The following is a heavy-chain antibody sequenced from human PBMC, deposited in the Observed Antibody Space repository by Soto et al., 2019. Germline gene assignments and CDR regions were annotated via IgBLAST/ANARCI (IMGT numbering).Heavy chain of an antibody. D-gene: IGHD3-3*01. CDR1: GDTFSSFA. V-gene: IGHV1-69*13. Sequence: GASVKVSCKASGDTFSSFAINWVRQAPGQGLEWMGGIIPIFGSTNYAQKFQGRVTITADESTNAAYMELSSLRSEDTAVYYCARIIQESEAFEIWDQGTMVTVSS. CDR2: IIPIFGST. CDR3: ARIIQESEAFEI. J-gene: IGHJ3*02.